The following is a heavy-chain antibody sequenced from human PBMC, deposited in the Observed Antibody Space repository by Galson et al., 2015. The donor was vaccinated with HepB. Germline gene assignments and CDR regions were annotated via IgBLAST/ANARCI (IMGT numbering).Heavy chain of an antibody. CDR3: ARGVSITMVRGSQGMDV. J-gene: IGHJ6*02. Sequence: SVKVSCKVSGYTLTELSMHWVRQAPGKGLEWMGGFDPEDGETIYAQKFQGRVTITADKSTSTAYMELSSLRSEDTAVYYCARGVSITMVRGSQGMDVWGQGTTVTVSS. D-gene: IGHD3-10*01. CDR1: GYTLTELS. V-gene: IGHV1-24*01. CDR2: FDPEDGET.